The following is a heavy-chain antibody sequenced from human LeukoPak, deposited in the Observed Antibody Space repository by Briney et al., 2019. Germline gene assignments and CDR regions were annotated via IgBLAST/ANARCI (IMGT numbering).Heavy chain of an antibody. D-gene: IGHD3-22*01. Sequence: ASVKVSCKASGYTFTSYGISWVRQAPGQGLEWMGWISAYNGNTNYAQKLQGRVTMTTDTSTSTAYMELRSLRSDDTAVYYCARDGPHYYDSSGYYSDAFDIWGQGTMVTVSS. CDR1: GYTFTSYG. CDR2: ISAYNGNT. V-gene: IGHV1-18*01. CDR3: ARDGPHYYDSSGYYSDAFDI. J-gene: IGHJ3*02.